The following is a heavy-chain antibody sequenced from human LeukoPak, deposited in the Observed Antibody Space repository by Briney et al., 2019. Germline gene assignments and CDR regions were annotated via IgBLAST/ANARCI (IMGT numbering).Heavy chain of an antibody. D-gene: IGHD6-19*01. CDR2: IYPGYSDA. Sequence: GESLKISCKISGYTLTNNWIGWVRQVPGKGLEWMGLIYPGYSDAKYSPSFQGQVTLSVDASISTAYLQLTGLRASDTAIYYCARRAPRDGAGTNYYMDVWGKGTTVTVSS. CDR3: ARRAPRDGAGTNYYMDV. CDR1: GYTLTNNW. J-gene: IGHJ6*03. V-gene: IGHV5-51*01.